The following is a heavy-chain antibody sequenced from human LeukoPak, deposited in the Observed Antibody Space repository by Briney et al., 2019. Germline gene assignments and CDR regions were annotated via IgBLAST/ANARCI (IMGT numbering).Heavy chain of an antibody. CDR1: KFTFSNYW. J-gene: IGHJ4*02. CDR3: AREIPAATVLRDC. V-gene: IGHV3-7*01. Sequence: GGSLRLSCAASKFTFSNYWMSWVRQAPGKGLEWVANIGEDGNSKNYVDSIRGRFTISRDNAKNSLFLQMNSLRAEDTAFYYCAREIPAATVLRDCWGQGTLVTVSS. CDR2: IGEDGNSK. D-gene: IGHD4-11*01.